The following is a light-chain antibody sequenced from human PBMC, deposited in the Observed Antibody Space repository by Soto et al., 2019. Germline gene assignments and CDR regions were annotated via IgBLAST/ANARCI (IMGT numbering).Light chain of an antibody. CDR3: QQSYYSWT. Sequence: DIQMTQSPSSLSASVGDRVTNSCRASQSISSYFSWYQQKPGKAPKLLIYATSSLQSGVPSRFSGTGSGTDFTLTISNLQPEDFATYYCQQSYYSWTFGQGTKVEIK. CDR2: ATS. CDR1: QSISSY. V-gene: IGKV1-39*01. J-gene: IGKJ1*01.